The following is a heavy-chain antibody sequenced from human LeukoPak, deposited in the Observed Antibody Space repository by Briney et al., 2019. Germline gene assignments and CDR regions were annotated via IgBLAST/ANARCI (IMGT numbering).Heavy chain of an antibody. CDR3: TRDRYSSGWYVWLDDY. D-gene: IGHD6-19*01. Sequence: SGGSLRLSCTASGFTFGDYAMSGVRQAPGKGVEWVGFIRSKAYGGTTEYAASVKGRFTISRDDSKSIAYLQMNSLKTEDTAVYYCTRDRYSSGWYVWLDDYWGQGTLVTVSS. CDR1: GFTFGDYA. J-gene: IGHJ4*02. CDR2: IRSKAYGGTT. V-gene: IGHV3-49*04.